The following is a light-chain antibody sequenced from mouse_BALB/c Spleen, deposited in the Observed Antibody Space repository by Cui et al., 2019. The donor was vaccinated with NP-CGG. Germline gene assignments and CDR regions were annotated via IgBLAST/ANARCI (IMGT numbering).Light chain of an antibody. J-gene: IGLJ1*01. Sequence: QPVLLQESAPTTSPGETVTLTCRSSTGAVTTSNYANWVQEKPDHLFTGLIGGTNNRTPGVPARFSGSLIGDKAALTITGAQTEDEAIYFCALWYSNHWVFGGGTKLTVL. V-gene: IGLV1*01. CDR3: ALWYSNHWV. CDR2: GTN. CDR1: TGAVTTSNY.